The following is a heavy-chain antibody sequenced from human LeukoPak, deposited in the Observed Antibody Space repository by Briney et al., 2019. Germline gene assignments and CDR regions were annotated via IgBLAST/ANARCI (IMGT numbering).Heavy chain of an antibody. Sequence: GGSLRLSCAASGFTFSSYWMSWVRQAPGKGLEWVANIKQDGSEKYYVDSVKGRFTISRDNAKNSLYLQMNSLRAEDTAVYYCARPYYYDSSGYYPAGYWGQGTLVTVSS. D-gene: IGHD3-22*01. CDR2: IKQDGSEK. CDR3: ARPYYYDSSGYYPAGY. J-gene: IGHJ4*02. CDR1: GFTFSSYW. V-gene: IGHV3-7*01.